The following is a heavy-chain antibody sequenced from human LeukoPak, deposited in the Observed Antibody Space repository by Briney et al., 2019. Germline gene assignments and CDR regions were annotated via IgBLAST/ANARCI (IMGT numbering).Heavy chain of an antibody. CDR3: ARSRAIDY. Sequence: SETLSLTCTVSGGSISSYYWSWIRQPPGKGLEWIGYIYTSGSTNYNPSLKSRVTMSVDTSKNQFSLKLSSVTAADTAVYYCARSRAIDYWGQGTLVTVSS. CDR1: GGSISSYY. J-gene: IGHJ4*02. V-gene: IGHV4-4*08. CDR2: IYTSGST.